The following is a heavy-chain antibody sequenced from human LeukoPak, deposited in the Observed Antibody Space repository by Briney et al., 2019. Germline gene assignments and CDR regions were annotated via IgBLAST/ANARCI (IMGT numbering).Heavy chain of an antibody. CDR1: GFAFSSYS. CDR3: ARPAANYCSGGSCYFDY. V-gene: IGHV3-21*01. D-gene: IGHD2-15*01. Sequence: PGGSLRLSCAASGFAFSSYSMNWVRRAPGKGLEWVSSISSSSSYIYYADSVKGRFTISRDNAKNSLYLQMNSLRAEDTAVYYCARPAANYCSGGSCYFDYWGQGTLVTVSS. J-gene: IGHJ4*02. CDR2: ISSSSSYI.